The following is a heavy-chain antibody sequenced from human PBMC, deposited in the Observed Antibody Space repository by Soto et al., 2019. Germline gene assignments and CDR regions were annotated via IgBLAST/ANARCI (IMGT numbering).Heavy chain of an antibody. CDR2: IGPEGGT. CDR3: AKRRGEGYFDC. J-gene: IGHJ4*02. V-gene: IGHV3-23*01. D-gene: IGHD3-16*01. Sequence: PGGSLRLSCAASGFTFKNYVMGWVRQAPGKGLEWVSAIGPEGGTYYAYSMKGRFTISRDNSEDALYLQINSLRAGDTAVYYCAKRRGEGYFDCWGQGTMVTVYS. CDR1: GFTFKNYV.